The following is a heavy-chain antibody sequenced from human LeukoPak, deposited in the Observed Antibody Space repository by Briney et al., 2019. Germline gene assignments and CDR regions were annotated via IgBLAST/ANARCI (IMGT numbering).Heavy chain of an antibody. J-gene: IGHJ3*02. CDR3: ARSNFELYYYDSSGSDASDI. CDR2: IYTSGST. Sequence: SQTLSLTCTVSGGSISSGSYYWSWIRQPAGKVLEWIGRIYTSGSTNYNPSLKSRVTISVDTSTNQFSLKLSSVTAADTAVYYCARSNFELYYYDSSGSDASDIWGQGTMVTVSS. V-gene: IGHV4-61*02. CDR1: GGSISSGSYY. D-gene: IGHD3-22*01.